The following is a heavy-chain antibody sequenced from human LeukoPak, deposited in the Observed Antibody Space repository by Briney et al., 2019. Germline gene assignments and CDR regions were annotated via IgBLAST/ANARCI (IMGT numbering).Heavy chain of an antibody. Sequence: ASVKVSCKASGYTFTSYGISCVRQAPGQGLEWMGWISAYNDTTNYAQKLQRRVTMTTETYTSTTQLELRNLRADDTGVDYCARVPAAYCGSDCYSGFDYWGQGTLVTVSS. D-gene: IGHD2-21*02. CDR3: ARVPAAYCGSDCYSGFDY. CDR1: GYTFTSYG. V-gene: IGHV1-18*01. J-gene: IGHJ4*02. CDR2: ISAYNDTT.